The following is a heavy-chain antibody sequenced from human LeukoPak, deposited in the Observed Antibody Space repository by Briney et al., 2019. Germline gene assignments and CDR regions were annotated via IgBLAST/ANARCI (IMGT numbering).Heavy chain of an antibody. V-gene: IGHV3-7*01. CDR2: IKQDGSEK. D-gene: IGHD6-13*01. J-gene: IGHJ3*02. CDR3: ARDGSSWHHDAFDI. CDR1: GFTFSSYW. Sequence: GGSLRLSCAASGFTFSSYWMSWVRQAPGKGLEWVANIKQDGSEKYYVDSVKGRFTISRDNAKNSLYLQMNSLRAEDTAVYYCARDGSSWHHDAFDIWGQGTMVTVSS.